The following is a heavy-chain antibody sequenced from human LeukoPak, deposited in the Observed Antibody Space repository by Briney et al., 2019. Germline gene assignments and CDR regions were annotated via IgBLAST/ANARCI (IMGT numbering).Heavy chain of an antibody. Sequence: PSETLSLTCTVSGGSISSYYWSWIRQPPRKGLEWVGYIYYSCSTNYNPSLKSSLTISEDTSKNESYLKLRSVTGADTAVYYCARHVDKAMVTFDYWGQGTLVSVSS. J-gene: IGHJ4*02. V-gene: IGHV4-59*01. CDR3: ARHVDKAMVTFDY. D-gene: IGHD5-18*01. CDR1: GGSISSYY. CDR2: IYYSCST.